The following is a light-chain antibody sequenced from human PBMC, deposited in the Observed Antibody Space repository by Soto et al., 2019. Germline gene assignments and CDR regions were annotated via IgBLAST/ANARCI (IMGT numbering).Light chain of an antibody. CDR2: GAY. CDR1: QSVSSN. V-gene: IGKV3-15*01. CDR3: QQYNNWPPIT. Sequence: VMTQSPATLSVSPGDSATLSCRASQSVSSNLAWYQQKPGQAPRLLIYGAYTRATGIPARFSGSGSGTEFTLTINSLQSEDFAVYYCQQYNNWPPITFGQGTRLEI. J-gene: IGKJ5*01.